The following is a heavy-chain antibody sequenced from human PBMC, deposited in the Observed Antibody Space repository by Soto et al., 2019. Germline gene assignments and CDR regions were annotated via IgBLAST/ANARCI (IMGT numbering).Heavy chain of an antibody. J-gene: IGHJ4*01. D-gene: IGHD5-18*01. CDR2: ISDDVSNR. V-gene: IGHV3-30*03. Sequence: WLSRRVSCSASAFIFSRGGMHLVRHALVKDLEWVTVISDDVSNRYYAHRVKDRFTISIYNSNNTLYLEVNGLRAPNTPVYSCARDRYSYYSHIYDYRGQRSLVVASS. CDR1: AFIFSRGG. CDR3: ARDRYSYYSHIYDY.